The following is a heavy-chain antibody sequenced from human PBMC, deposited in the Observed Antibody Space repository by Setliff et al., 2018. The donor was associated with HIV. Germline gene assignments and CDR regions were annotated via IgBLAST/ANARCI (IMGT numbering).Heavy chain of an antibody. J-gene: IGHJ4*02. CDR2: FGNTGDTT. D-gene: IGHD3-22*01. CDR1: GLNFSTYV. Sequence: LRLSCAASGLNFSTYVVNWIRQAPGKGLEWVSVFGNTGDTTYYTDSVKGRFSLSRDSSKNTLYLQMNNLSAEDTAVYYCAFDSRGYFSDPLDSWGQGTPVTVSS. V-gene: IGHV3-23*01. CDR3: AFDSRGYFSDPLDS.